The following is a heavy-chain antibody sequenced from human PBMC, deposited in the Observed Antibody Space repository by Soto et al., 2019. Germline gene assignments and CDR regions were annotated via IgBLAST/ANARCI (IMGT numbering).Heavy chain of an antibody. CDR3: ARGVTNFDD. CDR1: KFTFSISN. Sequence: EVQLVESGGGLIQPGGSLRLSCAASKFTFSISNMNWVRQAPGKLLEWISYISFNSNTIVYADSVRGRFTISRDNAKNSLHLQMNSLRGEDTAVYYCARGVTNFDDWGQGTLVSVSS. J-gene: IGHJ4*02. D-gene: IGHD1-1*01. CDR2: ISFNSNTI. V-gene: IGHV3-48*01.